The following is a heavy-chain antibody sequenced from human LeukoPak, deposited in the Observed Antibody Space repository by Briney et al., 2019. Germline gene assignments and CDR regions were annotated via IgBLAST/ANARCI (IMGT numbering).Heavy chain of an antibody. Sequence: GGSLRLSCAASGLTFSSCFMTWVRRTPGKGLEWVSAISGSGGSTYYADSVKGRFTISRDNSKNTLYLQMNSLRAEDTAVYYCAIITMVRGVPDYWGQGTLVTVSS. CDR3: AIITMVRGVPDY. CDR2: ISGSGGST. CDR1: GLTFSSCF. J-gene: IGHJ4*02. V-gene: IGHV3-23*01. D-gene: IGHD3-10*01.